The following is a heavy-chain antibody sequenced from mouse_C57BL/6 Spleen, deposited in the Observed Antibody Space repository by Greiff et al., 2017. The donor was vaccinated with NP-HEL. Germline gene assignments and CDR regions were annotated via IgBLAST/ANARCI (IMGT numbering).Heavy chain of an antibody. CDR3: ARGDSYDAMDY. J-gene: IGHJ4*01. CDR2: ISYDGSN. Sequence: EVQLQESGPGLVKPSQSLSLTCSVTGYSITSGYYWNWIRQFPGNKLEWMGYISYDGSNNYNPSLKNRITITRDTSKNQFFLKLNSVTTEDTATYYCARGDSYDAMDYWGQGTSVTVSS. V-gene: IGHV3-6*01. CDR1: GYSITSGYY.